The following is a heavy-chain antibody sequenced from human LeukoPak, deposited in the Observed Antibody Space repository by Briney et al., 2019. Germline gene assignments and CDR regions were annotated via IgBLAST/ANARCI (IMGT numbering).Heavy chain of an antibody. CDR1: GGTTDDYG. CDR3: MSAHGY. CDR2: ILPAGKES. Sequence: PGGSLRLSCAASGGTTDDYGMTWVRQTPGKGLEWVATILPAGKESYRVESVKGRFTVSRDNAKNLLFLQMNSLRADDTAVYYCMSAHGYWGQGTLVTVSS. J-gene: IGHJ4*02. V-gene: IGHV3-7*01.